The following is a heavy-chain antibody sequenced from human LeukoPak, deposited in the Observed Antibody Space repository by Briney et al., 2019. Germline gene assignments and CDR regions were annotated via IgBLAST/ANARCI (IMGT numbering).Heavy chain of an antibody. J-gene: IGHJ6*03. CDR1: GYTFTGYY. CDR3: ARDFRYYYDSSGYLAYYYMDV. D-gene: IGHD3-22*01. CDR2: INPNSGGT. V-gene: IGHV1-2*02. Sequence: ASVKVSCKASGYTFTGYYMHWVRQAPGQGLEWMGWINPNSGGTNYAQKFQGRVTMTRDTSISTAYMELSRLRSDDTAVYYCARDFRYYYDSSGYLAYYYMDVWGKGTTVTISS.